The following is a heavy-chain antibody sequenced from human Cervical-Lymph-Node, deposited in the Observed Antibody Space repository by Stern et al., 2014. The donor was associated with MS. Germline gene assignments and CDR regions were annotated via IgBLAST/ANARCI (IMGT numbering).Heavy chain of an antibody. CDR3: ARLEYTSWSRGFDF. CDR2: IKQDVSDK. V-gene: IGHV3-7*01. CDR1: GFTFTDYW. Sequence: EVQLVESGGGLVQSGGSLRLSCAASGFTFTDYWMSWVRQTPERGLEWVANIKQDVSDKTYADSVKGRFTVSRDNTKTSLYLQMNSLRGEDTAVYYCARLEYTSWSRGFDFWGLGTLVTVSS. J-gene: IGHJ4*02. D-gene: IGHD6-6*01.